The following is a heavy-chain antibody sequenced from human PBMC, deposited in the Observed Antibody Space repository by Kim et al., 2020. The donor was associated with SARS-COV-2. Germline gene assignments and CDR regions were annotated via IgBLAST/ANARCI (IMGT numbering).Heavy chain of an antibody. D-gene: IGHD2-15*01. CDR2: IIPIFGTA. J-gene: IGHJ4*02. CDR3: ARGHCSGGSCYMDFDY. V-gene: IGHV1-69*13. Sequence: SVKVSCKASGGTFSSYAISWVRQAPGQGLEWMGGIIPIFGTANYAQKFQGRVTITADESTSTAYMELSSLRSEDTAVYYCARGHCSGGSCYMDFDYWGQGTLVTFSS. CDR1: GGTFSSYA.